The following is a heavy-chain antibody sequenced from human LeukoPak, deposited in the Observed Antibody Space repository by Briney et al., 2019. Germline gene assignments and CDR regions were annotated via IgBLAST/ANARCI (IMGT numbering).Heavy chain of an antibody. CDR1: GGSISSYY. Sequence: SETLSLTCTVSGGSISSYYWSWIRQPPGKGLEWIGYIYYSGSTNYNPSLKSRVTISVDTSKNQFSLKLSSVTAADTAVYYCARVGITMVRGVDGPYYYYMDVWGKGTTVTVSS. J-gene: IGHJ6*03. D-gene: IGHD3-10*01. CDR3: ARVGITMVRGVDGPYYYYMDV. V-gene: IGHV4-59*01. CDR2: IYYSGST.